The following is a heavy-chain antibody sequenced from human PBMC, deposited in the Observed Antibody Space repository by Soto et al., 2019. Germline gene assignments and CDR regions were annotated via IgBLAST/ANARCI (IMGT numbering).Heavy chain of an antibody. V-gene: IGHV3-23*01. J-gene: IGHJ4*02. CDR1: GFTFINYA. CDR3: ASKLTYGASSDY. D-gene: IGHD4-17*01. CDR2: ISGSSDTT. Sequence: PVVSLRVSWAASGFTFINYAMNWVRQAPGKGLEWVSTISGSSDTTYYADSVKGRFTISRDNSKNTLYLQMNSLRAEDTAVYYCASKLTYGASSDYWGQGTLVTVSS.